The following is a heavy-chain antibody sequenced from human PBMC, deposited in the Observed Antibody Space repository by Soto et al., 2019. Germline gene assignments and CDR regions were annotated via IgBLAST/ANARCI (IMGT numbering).Heavy chain of an antibody. V-gene: IGHV4-59*01. CDR1: GGSISIYY. CDR2: IYYSGST. CDR3: AGQWLAIDY. J-gene: IGHJ4*02. D-gene: IGHD6-19*01. Sequence: SETLSLTCTVSGGSISIYYWSWIRQPPGKGLEWIGYIYYSGSTNYNPSLKSRVTISVDTSKNQFSLKLGSVTAADTAVYYCAGQWLAIDYWGQGTLVTVSS.